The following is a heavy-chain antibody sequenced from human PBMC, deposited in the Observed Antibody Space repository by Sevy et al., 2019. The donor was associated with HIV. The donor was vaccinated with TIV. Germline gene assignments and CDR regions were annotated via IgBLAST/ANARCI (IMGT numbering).Heavy chain of an antibody. CDR2: ISSSRYTI. J-gene: IGHJ4*02. CDR1: GFTFSSYS. V-gene: IGHV3-48*01. Sequence: GGSLRLSCAASGFTFSSYSMNWVRQAPGKGLEWVSYISSSRYTIYYADSVTGRLTISRDNVKNSLYLQMNSLRAEDTAVYYCARGPRWYYFDYWGQGTLVTVSS. CDR3: ARGPRWYYFDY. D-gene: IGHD2-15*01.